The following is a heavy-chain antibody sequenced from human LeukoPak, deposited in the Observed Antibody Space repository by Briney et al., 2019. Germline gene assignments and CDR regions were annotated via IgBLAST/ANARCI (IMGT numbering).Heavy chain of an antibody. V-gene: IGHV3-23*01. CDR2: ISGSGGST. Sequence: GGSLRLSCAASGFTFSSYAMSWVRQAPGKGPEWVSAISGSGGSTYYADSVKGRFTISRDNSKNTLYLQMNSLRAEDTAVYYCAKDNDFWSGYSDYWGQGTLVTVSS. D-gene: IGHD3-3*01. J-gene: IGHJ4*02. CDR1: GFTFSSYA. CDR3: AKDNDFWSGYSDY.